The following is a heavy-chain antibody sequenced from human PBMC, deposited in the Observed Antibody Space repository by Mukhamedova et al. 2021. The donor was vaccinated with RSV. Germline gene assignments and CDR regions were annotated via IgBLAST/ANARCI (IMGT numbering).Heavy chain of an antibody. V-gene: IGHV4-34*01. Sequence: WSWIRQPPGKGLEWIGEINHSGSTNYNPSLKSRVTISVDTSKNQFSLKLSSVTAADTAVYYCSRGRGYLGYSSSSPRFDSWGQGT. D-gene: IGHD6-6*01. CDR3: SRGRGYLGYSSSSPRFDS. CDR2: INHSGST. J-gene: IGHJ4*02.